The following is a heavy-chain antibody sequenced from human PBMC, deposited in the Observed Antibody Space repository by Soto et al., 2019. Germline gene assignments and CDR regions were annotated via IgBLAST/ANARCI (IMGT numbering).Heavy chain of an antibody. Sequence: VQLLESGGGLVQPGGSLRLSCAASGFTFSSYAISWVRQAPGQGLEWMGGIIPIFGTANYAQKFQGRVTITADESTSTAYMELSSLRSEDTAVYYCASSDYDSSGYYDYWGQGTLVTVSS. CDR2: IIPIFGTA. D-gene: IGHD3-22*01. CDR1: GFTFSSYA. J-gene: IGHJ4*02. V-gene: IGHV1-69*01. CDR3: ASSDYDSSGYYDY.